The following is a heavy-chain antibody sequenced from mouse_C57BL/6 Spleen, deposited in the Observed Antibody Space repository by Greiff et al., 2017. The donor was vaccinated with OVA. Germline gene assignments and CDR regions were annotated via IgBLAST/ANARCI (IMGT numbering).Heavy chain of an antibody. J-gene: IGHJ4*01. V-gene: IGHV5-12*01. D-gene: IGHD2-5*01. Sequence: EVMLVESGGGLVQPGGSLKLSCAASGFTFSDYYMYWVRQTPEKRLEWVAYISNGGGSTYYPDTVKGRFTISRDNAKNTLYLQMSRLKSEDTAMYYCARQGYSNYLYYAMDYWGQGTSVTVSS. CDR1: GFTFSDYY. CDR3: ARQGYSNYLYYAMDY. CDR2: ISNGGGST.